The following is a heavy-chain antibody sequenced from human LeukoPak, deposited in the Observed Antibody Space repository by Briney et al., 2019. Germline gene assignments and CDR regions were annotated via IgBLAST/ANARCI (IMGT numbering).Heavy chain of an antibody. Sequence: ASVKVSCKVSGYTFTSYGITWVRQAPGQGLEWMGWMNPNSGNTGYAQKFQGRVTMTRNTSISTAYMELSSLRSEDTAVYYCARDNGGTAMAYYYYYYMDVWGKGTTVTISS. CDR3: ARDNGGTAMAYYYYYYMDV. CDR2: MNPNSGNT. CDR1: GYTFTSYG. V-gene: IGHV1-8*02. D-gene: IGHD5-18*01. J-gene: IGHJ6*03.